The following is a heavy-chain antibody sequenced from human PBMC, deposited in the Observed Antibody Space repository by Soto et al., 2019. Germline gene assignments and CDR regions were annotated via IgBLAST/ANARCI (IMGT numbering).Heavy chain of an antibody. CDR1: GYSISSGYY. J-gene: IGHJ4*02. CDR2: IYHGGSP. V-gene: IGHV4-38-2*01. Sequence: LTCAVSGYSISSGYYWGWIRQSPGKGLEWIGSIYHGGSPLFNPSLEGRVAISIDTSKNQFSLKLSSVTAADTAVYYCARGHLGYCSSTSCYPLYWGQGTLVTVSS. CDR3: ARGHLGYCSSTSCYPLY. D-gene: IGHD2-2*01.